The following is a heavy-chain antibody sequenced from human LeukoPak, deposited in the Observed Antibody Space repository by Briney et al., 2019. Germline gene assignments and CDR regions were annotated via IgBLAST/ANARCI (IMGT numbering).Heavy chain of an antibody. CDR1: GYTFTSYG. J-gene: IGHJ4*02. V-gene: IGHV1-18*01. D-gene: IGHD6-13*01. CDR2: ISAYNGNT. Sequence: GASVKVSCKASGYTFTSYGISWVRQAPGQGLEWMGWISAYNGNTNYAQKLQGRVTMTTDTSTSTAYMELRSLRSDDTAVYYCARDQTPGIAAAGPFDYWGQGTLVTVSS. CDR3: ARDQTPGIAAAGPFDY.